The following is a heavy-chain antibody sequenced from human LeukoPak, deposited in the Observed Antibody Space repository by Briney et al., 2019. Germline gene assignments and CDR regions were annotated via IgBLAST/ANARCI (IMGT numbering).Heavy chain of an antibody. CDR1: GGSISSGSYY. D-gene: IGHD3-22*01. CDR3: ARAGGYYDSSGYYGTFDY. Sequence: PSETLSLTCTVSGGSISSGSYYWSWIRQPAGKGLEWIGRIYTSGSTNYNPSLKSRVTISVDTSKNQFSLKLSSVTAADTAVYYCARAGGYYDSSGYYGTFDYWGQGTLVTVSS. CDR2: IYTSGST. J-gene: IGHJ4*02. V-gene: IGHV4-61*02.